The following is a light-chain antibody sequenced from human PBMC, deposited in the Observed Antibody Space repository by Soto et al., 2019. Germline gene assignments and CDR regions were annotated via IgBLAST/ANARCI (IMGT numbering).Light chain of an antibody. Sequence: QPVLTQSPSASASLGASVKLTCTLSSGHSSYAIAWHQQQPEKGPRYLMKLNSDGSHSKGDGIPDRFSGSSSGAERYLTISSLQSEDEADYYCQTWGTGIHVVFGGGTQPTVL. J-gene: IGLJ2*01. V-gene: IGLV4-69*01. CDR1: SGHSSYA. CDR2: LNSDGSH. CDR3: QTWGTGIHVV.